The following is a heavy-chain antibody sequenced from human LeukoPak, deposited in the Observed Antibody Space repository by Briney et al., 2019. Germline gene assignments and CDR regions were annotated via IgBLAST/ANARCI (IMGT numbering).Heavy chain of an antibody. CDR1: GFTVGSNY. V-gene: IGHV3-53*01. CDR3: ARDLGWNYAGGLDY. J-gene: IGHJ4*02. Sequence: PGGSLRLSCAASGFTVGSNYMSWVRQAPGKGLEWVSAIYTGGSTYYADSVKGRFTISRDNSKNTLYLQMNSLRAEDTAVYYCARDLGWNYAGGLDYWGQGTLVTVSS. D-gene: IGHD1-7*01. CDR2: IYTGGST.